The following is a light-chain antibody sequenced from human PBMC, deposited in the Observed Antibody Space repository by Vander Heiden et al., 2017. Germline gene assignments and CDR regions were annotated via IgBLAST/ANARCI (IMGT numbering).Light chain of an antibody. J-gene: IGKJ2*01. V-gene: IGKV1-33*01. CDR2: DAS. CDR3: QQYEKLPRT. Sequence: DIQMTQSPSSLSASVGDRVTITCQASQDISNYLNWYQQKPGKAPKLLIYDASNLETGVPSRFSGSGSGTDFTFTISSLQPEDIATYYCQQYEKLPRTFGQGTKLEIK. CDR1: QDISNY.